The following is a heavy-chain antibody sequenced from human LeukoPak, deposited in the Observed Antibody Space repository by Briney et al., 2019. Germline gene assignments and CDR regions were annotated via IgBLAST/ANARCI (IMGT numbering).Heavy chain of an antibody. D-gene: IGHD1-26*01. V-gene: IGHV3-7*01. Sequence: PGGSLRLSCAGSGFTFRNYWMNWVRQAPGKGLEWVANIKEDGSEKYYVDSVKGRFTVSRDNAKNSLYLQINSLRADDTAVYYCVRGGPTVGTDYWGQGTLVTVSS. CDR2: IKEDGSEK. CDR1: GFTFRNYW. J-gene: IGHJ4*02. CDR3: VRGGPTVGTDY.